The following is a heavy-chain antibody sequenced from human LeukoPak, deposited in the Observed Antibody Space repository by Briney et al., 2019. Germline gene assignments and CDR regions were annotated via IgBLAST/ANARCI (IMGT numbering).Heavy chain of an antibody. D-gene: IGHD2-15*01. J-gene: IGHJ4*02. Sequence: PGGSLRLSCAASGFTFDDYGMTWVRQTPGKGLEWVSTINWNGGSTAYADPVKGRFTISRDNAKNSLYLQMNSLRAEDAAVYYCAKEDCSGGRCYSLHYWSQGTLVTVSS. CDR3: AKEDCSGGRCYSLHY. CDR1: GFTFDDYG. V-gene: IGHV3-20*04. CDR2: INWNGGST.